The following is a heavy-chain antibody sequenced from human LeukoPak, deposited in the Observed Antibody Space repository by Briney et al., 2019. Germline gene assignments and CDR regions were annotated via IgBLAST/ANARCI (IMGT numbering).Heavy chain of an antibody. D-gene: IGHD6-6*01. CDR2: FFPVHSDT. CDR1: GSRFTSYW. Sequence: HGESLKISCKGSGSRFTSYWIGWGRRLPGKGLEGMVTFFPVHSDTRYSPSFQAQVTISADKSISTAYLQWSSLEASDTAIYYCARRVASLVYFDYCGQGTLVTVSS. V-gene: IGHV5-51*01. CDR3: ARRVASLVYFDY. J-gene: IGHJ4*02.